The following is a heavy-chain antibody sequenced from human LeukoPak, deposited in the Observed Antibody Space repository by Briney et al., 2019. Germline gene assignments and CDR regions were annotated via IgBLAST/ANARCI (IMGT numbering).Heavy chain of an antibody. J-gene: IGHJ6*03. D-gene: IGHD3-3*01. CDR3: ALPYYDFWSGYSSMDV. V-gene: IGHV1-69*05. CDR2: IIPIFGTA. Sequence: SVKVSCKASGGTFRSYAISWVRQAPGQGLEWMGRIIPIFGTANYAQKFQGRVTITTDESTSTAYMELSSLRSEDTAVYYCALPYYDFWSGYSSMDVWGKGTTVTVSS. CDR1: GGTFRSYA.